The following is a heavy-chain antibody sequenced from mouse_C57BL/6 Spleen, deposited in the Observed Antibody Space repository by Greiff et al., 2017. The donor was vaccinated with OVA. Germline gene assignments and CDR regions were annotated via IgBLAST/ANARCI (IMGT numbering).Heavy chain of an antibody. CDR1: GYSITSGYY. V-gene: IGHV3-6*01. CDR3: AREAGTGYFDY. Sequence: EVKLMESGPGLVKPSQSLSLTCSVTGYSITSGYYWNWIRQFPGNKLEWMGYISYDGSNNYNPSLKNRISITRDTSKNQFFLKLNSVTTEDTATYYCAREAGTGYFDYWGQGTTLTVSS. D-gene: IGHD4-1*01. J-gene: IGHJ2*01. CDR2: ISYDGSN.